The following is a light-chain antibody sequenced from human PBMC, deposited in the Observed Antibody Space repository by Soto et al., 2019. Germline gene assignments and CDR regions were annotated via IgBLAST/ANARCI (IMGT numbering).Light chain of an antibody. CDR3: QQSYSTPLLT. Sequence: DIQMTQSPSSLSASVGDRVTITCRASQSISSYLNWTQQKPGTAPKLLIYAASSLQSEVPSRFSGSGSGTDFTLTISSLKPEHFATFNCQQSYSTPLLTFGGGPKGAIK. V-gene: IGKV1-39*01. J-gene: IGKJ4*01. CDR1: QSISSY. CDR2: AAS.